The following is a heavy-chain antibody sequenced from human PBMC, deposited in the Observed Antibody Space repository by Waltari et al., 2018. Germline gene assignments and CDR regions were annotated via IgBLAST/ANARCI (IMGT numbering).Heavy chain of an antibody. CDR1: RFRFGRDA. CDR2: ISVSDDT. D-gene: IGHD1-20*01. V-gene: IGHV3-23*01. J-gene: IGHJ4*02. Sequence: EVQLLESGGDFVQPGGSLSLPCAISRFRFGRDAMNWVRQAPGTGLEWVAAISVSDDTYYALSVNGRFTISRDTSRNTVYLHMNSLRAEDTAVYYCAKPFYNWDDPLDSWGQGTLVTVSS. CDR3: AKPFYNWDDPLDS.